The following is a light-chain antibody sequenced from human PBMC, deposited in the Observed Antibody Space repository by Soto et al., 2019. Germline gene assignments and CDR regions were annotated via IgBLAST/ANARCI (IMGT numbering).Light chain of an antibody. V-gene: IGLV3-21*02. J-gene: IGLJ2*01. CDR1: NIGTKR. Sequence: SYELTQPPSVSVAPGQTARITCGGNNIGTKRVHWYQQKPGQAPVLVAYDNGDRPSGIPERFSGSNSGNTATLTISRVEGGDEADYYCQVWDTSSDHPVFGGGTKVTVL. CDR3: QVWDTSSDHPV. CDR2: DNG.